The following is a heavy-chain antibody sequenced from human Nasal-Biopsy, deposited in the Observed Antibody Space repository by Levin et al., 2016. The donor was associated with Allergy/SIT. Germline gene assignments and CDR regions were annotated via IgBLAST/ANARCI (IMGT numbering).Heavy chain of an antibody. Sequence: GESLKISCAASGFTFSNYPIHWVRQAPGKGLEWVTFISYTGSNTDYADSVRGRFTISRDNSRNTVYLQMNSLRFEDTALYFCARGVSTWTHIDYWGPGNVGHRLL. V-gene: IGHV3-30-3*01. CDR1: GFTFSNYP. CDR3: ARGVSTWTHIDY. CDR2: ISYTGSNT. J-gene: IGHJ4*02. D-gene: IGHD3/OR15-3a*01.